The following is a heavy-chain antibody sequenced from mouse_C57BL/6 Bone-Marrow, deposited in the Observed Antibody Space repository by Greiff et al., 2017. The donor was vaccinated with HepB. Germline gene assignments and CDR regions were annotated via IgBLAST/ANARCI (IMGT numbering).Heavy chain of an antibody. D-gene: IGHD1-1*01. J-gene: IGHJ4*01. V-gene: IGHV5-9-1*02. CDR1: GFTFSSYA. Sequence: EVKLMESGEGLVKPGGSLKLSCAASGFTFSSYAMSWVRQTPEKRLEWVAYISSGGDYIYYADTVKGRFTISRDNARNTLYLQMSSLKSEYTAMYYGTRVWYYGLYYYAMDYWGQGTSVTVSS. CDR2: ISSGGDYI. CDR3: TRVWYYGLYYYAMDY.